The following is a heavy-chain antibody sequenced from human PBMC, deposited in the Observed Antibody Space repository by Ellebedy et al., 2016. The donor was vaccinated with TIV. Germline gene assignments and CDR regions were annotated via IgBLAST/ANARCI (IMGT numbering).Heavy chain of an antibody. Sequence: AASVKVSCKASGYTFSDYGITWVRQAPGQGLEWMGWISTYHGNTKYSQKVQGRVTMTTDTSTSTAYMDLRSLRSDDTAVYYCARDLWTTSYYYYGMDVWGQGTTVTVSS. J-gene: IGHJ6*02. CDR3: ARDLWTTSYYYYGMDV. CDR2: ISTYHGNT. CDR1: GYTFSDYG. V-gene: IGHV1-18*04. D-gene: IGHD3/OR15-3a*01.